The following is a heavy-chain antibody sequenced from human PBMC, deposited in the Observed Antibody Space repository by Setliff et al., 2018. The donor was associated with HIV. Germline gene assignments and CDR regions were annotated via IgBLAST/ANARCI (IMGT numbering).Heavy chain of an antibody. CDR3: ATSIMRGGHSDAFAI. V-gene: IGHV1-18*01. CDR1: GFSFTSYG. Sequence: ASVNVSCKVSGFSFTSYGIIWVRQAPGQGLEWMGWIRAYNGKTNYGQKFRGRVTMTRDTSTTTDYMELTSLRSYDPAAYYCATSIMRGGHSDAFAIWGQGTMVTVSS. J-gene: IGHJ3*02. D-gene: IGHD1-26*01. CDR2: IRAYNGKT.